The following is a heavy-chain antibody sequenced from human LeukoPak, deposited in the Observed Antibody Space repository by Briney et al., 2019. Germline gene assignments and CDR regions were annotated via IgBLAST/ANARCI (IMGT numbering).Heavy chain of an antibody. Sequence: GGSLRLSCAASGFTFTTYAMTWVRQAPGKGLQWVSVISGGGVSTYYADSVKGRFTISRDNSKNTLYLQMNCLRAEDTAVYYCAKGGARSSDYSWYLDYWGQGTLVTVSS. CDR2: ISGGGVST. J-gene: IGHJ4*02. D-gene: IGHD3-16*01. CDR1: GFTFTTYA. V-gene: IGHV3-23*01. CDR3: AKGGARSSDYSWYLDY.